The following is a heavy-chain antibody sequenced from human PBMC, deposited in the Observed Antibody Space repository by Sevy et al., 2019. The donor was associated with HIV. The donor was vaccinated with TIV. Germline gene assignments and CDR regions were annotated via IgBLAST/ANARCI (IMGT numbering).Heavy chain of an antibody. D-gene: IGHD5-18*01. CDR1: GFTFSSYW. CDR2: IKPSGSEK. J-gene: IGHJ4*02. V-gene: IGHV3-7*01. Sequence: GGSLRLSCAASGFTFSSYWMTWVRQAPGKRPEWVADIKPSGSEKKYVDSVKGRFTVSRDNAKNILYLQMNSLRVEDTAVYYCRTWIQQLLRDYWGQGTLVTVSS. CDR3: RTWIQQLLRDY.